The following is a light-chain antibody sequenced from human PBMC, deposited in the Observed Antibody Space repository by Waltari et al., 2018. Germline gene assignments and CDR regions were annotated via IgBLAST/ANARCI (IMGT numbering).Light chain of an antibody. Sequence: QSVLTQPASVSGSPGQSLTISCTGTSSDVGGYDSVSWYQQSPGKAPKLIMYDVVKRPSGVSTRFSASKSDNTASLTISGLQAEDEGDYYCCSYKRGATWVFGGGTALTVL. CDR3: CSYKRGATWV. CDR2: DVV. J-gene: IGLJ3*02. CDR1: SSDVGGYDS. V-gene: IGLV2-14*03.